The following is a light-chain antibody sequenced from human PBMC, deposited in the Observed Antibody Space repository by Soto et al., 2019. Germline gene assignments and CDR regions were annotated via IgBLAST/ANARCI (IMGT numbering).Light chain of an antibody. V-gene: IGLV2-14*01. CDR3: SSYTSSSTYV. CDR1: SSDVGGYKY. Sequence: QSLLTEPASVSVSPGQSITISCTGTSSDVGGYKYVSWYQQYPDKAPKLMIYEVSNRPSGVSNRFSGSKSGNTASLTISGLQAEDEADYYCSSYTSSSTYVFGTGTKGNV. J-gene: IGLJ1*01. CDR2: EVS.